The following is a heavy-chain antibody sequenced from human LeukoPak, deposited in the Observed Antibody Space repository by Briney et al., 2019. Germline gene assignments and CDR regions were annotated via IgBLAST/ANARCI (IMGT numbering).Heavy chain of an antibody. Sequence: GGSLRLSCAASGFTFSSYSMNWVRQAPGKGLEWVSSISTSSSYIYYADSVKGRFTISRDNAKNSLYLQMNSLRAEDTAVYYCARPRVGATGWFDPWGQGTLDTVSS. CDR1: GFTFSSYS. CDR3: ARPRVGATGWFDP. D-gene: IGHD1-26*01. V-gene: IGHV3-21*01. CDR2: ISTSSSYI. J-gene: IGHJ5*02.